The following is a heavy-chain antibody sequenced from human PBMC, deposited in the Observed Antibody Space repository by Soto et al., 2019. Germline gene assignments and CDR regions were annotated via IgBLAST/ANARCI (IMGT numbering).Heavy chain of an antibody. CDR1: GGTFSSYA. CDR2: IIPIFGTA. J-gene: IGHJ3*02. D-gene: IGHD2-21*02. V-gene: IGHV1-69*01. Sequence: QVQLVQSGAEVKKPGSSVKVSCKASGGTFSSYAISWVRQAPGQGLEWMGGIIPIFGTANYAQKFQGRVTITADESTSTAYMELSSLSSEDTAVYYCALPLAYCGGDCYSDAFDIWGQGTMVTVSS. CDR3: ALPLAYCGGDCYSDAFDI.